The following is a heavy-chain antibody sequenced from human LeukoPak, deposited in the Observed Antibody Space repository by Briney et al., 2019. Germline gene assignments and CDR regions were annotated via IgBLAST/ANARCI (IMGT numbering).Heavy chain of an antibody. J-gene: IGHJ4*02. Sequence: GGSLRLSCAASGFTFSSYWMSWVRQAPGKGLEWVANIKQDGSEKYYVDSVKGRFTISRDNAKNSLYLQMNSLRAEDTAVYYCAIDYYDSSGYYHVGYFDYWGQGTLVTVSS. CDR2: IKQDGSEK. V-gene: IGHV3-7*01. D-gene: IGHD3-22*01. CDR3: AIDYYDSSGYYHVGYFDY. CDR1: GFTFSSYW.